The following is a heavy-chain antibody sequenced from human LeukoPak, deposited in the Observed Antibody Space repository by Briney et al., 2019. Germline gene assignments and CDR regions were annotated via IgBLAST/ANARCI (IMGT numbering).Heavy chain of an antibody. CDR3: ARAGSGSPTDY. CDR2: ISSSSSYI. CDR1: GFTFSSYS. V-gene: IGHV3-21*01. Sequence: PGGSLRLSCAASGFTFSSYSMNWVRQAPGKGLEWVSSISSSSSYIYYADSVKGRFTISRDNAKNSLYLQMNRLRAEDTAVYYCARAGSGSPTDYWGQGTLVTVSS. J-gene: IGHJ4*02. D-gene: IGHD3-10*01.